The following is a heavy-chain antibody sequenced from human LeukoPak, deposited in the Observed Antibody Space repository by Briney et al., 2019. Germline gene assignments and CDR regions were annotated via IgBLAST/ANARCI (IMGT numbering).Heavy chain of an antibody. CDR1: GFTFSSYG. Sequence: RPGGSLRLSCAASGFTFSSYGMSWVRQAPGKGLEWVSAISGSGGSTYYADSVKGRFTISRDNSKNTLYLQMNSLRAEDTAVYYCAKDAPVVPAAMRGYFDYWGQGTLVTVSS. CDR2: ISGSGGST. J-gene: IGHJ4*02. V-gene: IGHV3-23*01. CDR3: AKDAPVVPAAMRGYFDY. D-gene: IGHD2-2*01.